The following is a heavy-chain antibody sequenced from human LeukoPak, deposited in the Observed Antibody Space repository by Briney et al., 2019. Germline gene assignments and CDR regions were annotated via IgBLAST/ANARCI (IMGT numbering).Heavy chain of an antibody. CDR1: GASITSYY. D-gene: IGHD3-10*01. CDR3: ARDSGTTGEVKFDP. J-gene: IGHJ5*02. CDR2: IYASGST. V-gene: IGHV4-4*07. Sequence: SETLSLTCAVSGASITSYYWSWIRQPAGKGLEWIGRIYASGSTTYNPSLKSRVTMAVDTSKTQFSLKLSSVTAADTAVYYCARDSGTTGEVKFDPWGQGTLVTVSA.